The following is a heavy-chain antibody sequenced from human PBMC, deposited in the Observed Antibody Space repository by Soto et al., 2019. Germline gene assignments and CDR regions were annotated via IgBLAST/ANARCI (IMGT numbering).Heavy chain of an antibody. CDR2: VNTSSGNT. V-gene: IGHV1-8*02. D-gene: IGHD1-20*01. CDR1: GYTFTTYD. J-gene: IGHJ5*02. CDR3: ARASMYIWNDH. Sequence: QVQLVQSGAEVKRPGASVKVSCEASGYTFTTYDINWVRQASGQGLEWMGCVNTSSGNTVYAQKFHGRVTMTRDTSISTAYMELSSLKSDDTAIYYCARASMYIWNDHWGQGTLVTVSS.